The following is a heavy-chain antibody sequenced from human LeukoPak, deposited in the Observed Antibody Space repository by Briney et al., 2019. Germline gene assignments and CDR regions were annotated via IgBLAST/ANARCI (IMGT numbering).Heavy chain of an antibody. CDR3: ASGTQLRGFDI. D-gene: IGHD6-6*01. Sequence: PSETLSLTCTVSGGSISSSSYYWGRIRQPPGKGLEWIGSIYYGGSTYYNPSLKSRVTISVDTSKNQFSLKLSSVTAADTTVYYCASGTQLRGFDIWGQGTMVTVSS. CDR2: IYYGGST. V-gene: IGHV4-39*01. J-gene: IGHJ3*02. CDR1: GGSISSSSYY.